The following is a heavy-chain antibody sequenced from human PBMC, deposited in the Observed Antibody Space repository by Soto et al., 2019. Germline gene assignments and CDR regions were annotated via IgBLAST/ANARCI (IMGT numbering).Heavy chain of an antibody. J-gene: IGHJ4*02. CDR3: ASGGAGSGPFTWELPDH. Sequence: QMQLVQSGAEVQKTGFTVTVSCKALGNTFTYRYLHWVRQAPGQALEWMGWITPFSGDVHYAQKFQERVTITRARYINTAYMRMSSLRSEDTAMYYCASGGAGSGPFTWELPDHWGQGTLVTVSS. D-gene: IGHD1-26*01. CDR2: ITPFSGDV. V-gene: IGHV1-45*02. CDR1: GNTFTYRY.